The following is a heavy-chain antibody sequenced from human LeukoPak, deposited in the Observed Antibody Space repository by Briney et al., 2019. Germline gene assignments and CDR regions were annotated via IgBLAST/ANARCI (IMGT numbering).Heavy chain of an antibody. J-gene: IGHJ4*02. CDR3: ARDPRPLRRGYYGDY. V-gene: IGHV3-21*01. Sequence: GGSLRLSCAASGFTFSSYSMNWVRQAPGKGLEWVSSISSSSSYIYYADSVKGRFTISRDNAKNSPYLQMNSRRAEDTAVYYCARDPRPLRRGYYGDYWGRGTLVTVSS. CDR2: ISSSSSYI. CDR1: GFTFSSYS. D-gene: IGHD3-3*01.